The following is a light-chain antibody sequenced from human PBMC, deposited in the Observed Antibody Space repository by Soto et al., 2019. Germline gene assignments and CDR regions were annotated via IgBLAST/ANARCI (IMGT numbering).Light chain of an antibody. CDR1: QSISSW. CDR3: QQYENYWT. CDR2: DAS. V-gene: IGKV1-5*01. J-gene: IGKJ1*01. Sequence: DIQMTQSPSTLSATAGDRVTITCRASQSISSWLAWYQHKPGKAPKLLIYDASNLDSGVPSRFSGSGSGTEFSLTISNLQHDDCATYYCQQYENYWTFGQGTREEIK.